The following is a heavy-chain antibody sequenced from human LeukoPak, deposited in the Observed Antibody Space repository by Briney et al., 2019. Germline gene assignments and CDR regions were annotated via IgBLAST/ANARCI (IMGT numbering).Heavy chain of an antibody. CDR2: ISSSGSTI. V-gene: IGHV3-11*04. D-gene: IGHD5-18*01. J-gene: IGHJ6*03. CDR1: GFTFSDYY. Sequence: PGGSLRLSCAASGFTFSDYYMSWIRQAPGKGLEWVSYISSSGSTIYYADSVKGRFTISRDNAKNSLYLQMNSLRAEDTAVYYCARSGYSYGYDYYYYYMDVWGKGTTVTVSS. CDR3: ARSGYSYGYDYYYYYMDV.